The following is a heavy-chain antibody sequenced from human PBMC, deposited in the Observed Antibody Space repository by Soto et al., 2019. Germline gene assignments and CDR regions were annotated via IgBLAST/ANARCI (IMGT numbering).Heavy chain of an antibody. CDR3: AKQNYGEPKWGVVGY. CDR1: GFTFSSYA. Sequence: EVQLLESGGGLVQPGGSLRLSCAASGFTFSSYAMSWVRQAPGKGLEWVSAISGSGGSTYYADSVKGRLTISRDNSKNTLYLQMNSLRAEDTAVYYCAKQNYGEPKWGVVGYWGQGTLVTVSS. V-gene: IGHV3-23*01. D-gene: IGHD4-17*01. CDR2: ISGSGGST. J-gene: IGHJ4*02.